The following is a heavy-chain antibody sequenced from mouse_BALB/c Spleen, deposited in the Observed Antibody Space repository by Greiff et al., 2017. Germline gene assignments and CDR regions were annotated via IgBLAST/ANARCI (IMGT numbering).Heavy chain of an antibody. CDR1: GYTFTSYV. V-gene: IGHV1S56*01. Sequence: QVQLQQSGPELVKPGASVKMSCKASGYTFTSYVMHWVRQRPEQGLEWIGWIFPGDGSTKYNEKFKGKATLTTDKSSSTAYMQLSRLTSEDSAVYFCARAYYRYWYFAVWGAGTTVTVSA. CDR2: IFPGDGST. J-gene: IGHJ1*01. CDR3: ARAYYRYWYFAV. D-gene: IGHD2-14*01.